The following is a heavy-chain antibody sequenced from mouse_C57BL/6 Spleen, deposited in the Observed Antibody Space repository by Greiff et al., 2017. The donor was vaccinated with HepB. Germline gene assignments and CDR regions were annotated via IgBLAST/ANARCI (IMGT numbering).Heavy chain of an antibody. D-gene: IGHD3-1*01. Sequence: QVQLQQSGAELVRPGTSVKVSCKASGYAFTNYLIEWVKQRPGQGLEWIGVINPGSGGTNYNEKFKGKATLTADKSSSTAYMRLSSLTSEVSAVYFCARSGSPRYFDVWGTGTTVTVSS. CDR2: INPGSGGT. CDR3: ARSGSPRYFDV. J-gene: IGHJ1*03. V-gene: IGHV1-54*01. CDR1: GYAFTNYL.